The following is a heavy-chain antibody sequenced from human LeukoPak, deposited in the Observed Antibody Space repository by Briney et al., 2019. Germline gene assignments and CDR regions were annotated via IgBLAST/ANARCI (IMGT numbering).Heavy chain of an antibody. D-gene: IGHD3-22*01. J-gene: IGHJ3*02. CDR1: GFTFSSYA. Sequence: PGRSLRLSCAASGFTFSSYAMHWVRQAPGKGLEWVAVISYDGSNKYYADSVKGRFTISRDNSKNTLYLQMNSLRAEDTAVYYCARDSLTYYYDSSASDAFDIWGQGTMVTVSS. CDR3: ARDSLTYYYDSSASDAFDI. CDR2: ISYDGSNK. V-gene: IGHV3-30*01.